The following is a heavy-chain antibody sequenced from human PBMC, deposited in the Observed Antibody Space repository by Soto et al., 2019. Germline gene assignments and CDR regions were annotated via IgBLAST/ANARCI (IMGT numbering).Heavy chain of an antibody. D-gene: IGHD4-17*01. CDR3: ARGYPAEMTTVPYYYMDV. J-gene: IGHJ6*03. V-gene: IGHV4-34*01. Sequence: SETLSLTCAVYGGSFSGYYWSWIRQPPGKGLEWIGEINHSGSTNYNPSLKSRVTISVDTSKNQFSLKLSSVTAADTAVYYCARGYPAEMTTVPYYYMDVWGKGTTVNLSS. CDR1: GGSFSGYY. CDR2: INHSGST.